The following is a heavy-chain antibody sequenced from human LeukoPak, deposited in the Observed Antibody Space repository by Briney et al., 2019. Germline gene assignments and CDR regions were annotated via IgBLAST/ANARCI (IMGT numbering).Heavy chain of an antibody. CDR3: ARAWSIAARPTNWFDP. V-gene: IGHV4-59*01. J-gene: IGHJ5*02. CDR2: IYYSGST. D-gene: IGHD6-6*01. CDR1: GGSISSYY. Sequence: SETLSLTCTVSGGSISSYYGSWIRQPPGKGLEWIGYIYYSGSTNYNPSLKSRVTISVDTSKNQFSLKLSSVTAADTAVYYCARAWSIAARPTNWFDPWGQGTLVTVSS.